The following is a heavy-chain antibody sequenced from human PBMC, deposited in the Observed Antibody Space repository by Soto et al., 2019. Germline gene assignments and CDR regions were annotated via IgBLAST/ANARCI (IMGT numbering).Heavy chain of an antibody. CDR1: GGTFSSYA. CDR3: ARVRYSSAWYAFDY. CDR2: IIPIFGTA. D-gene: IGHD6-19*01. J-gene: IGHJ4*02. V-gene: IGHV1-69*13. Sequence: SVKVSCNASGGTFSSYAISWVRQAPGQGLEWMGGIIPIFGTANYAQKFQGRVTITADESTSTAYMELSSLRSEDTAVYYCARVRYSSAWYAFDYWGQGTLVTVSS.